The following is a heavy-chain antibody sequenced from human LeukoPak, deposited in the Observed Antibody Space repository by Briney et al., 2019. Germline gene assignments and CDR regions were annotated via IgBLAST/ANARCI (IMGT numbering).Heavy chain of an antibody. V-gene: IGHV3-23*01. CDR1: GFTFSSYA. J-gene: IGHJ6*02. Sequence: GGSLRLSCAASGFTFSSYAMSWVRQAPGKGLEWVSAISGSGGSTYYADSVKGRFTISRDNSENTLYLQMNSLRAEDTAVYYCTTAIDSSGYYYYYYGMDVWGQGTTVTVSS. CDR2: ISGSGGST. D-gene: IGHD3-22*01. CDR3: TTAIDSSGYYYYYYGMDV.